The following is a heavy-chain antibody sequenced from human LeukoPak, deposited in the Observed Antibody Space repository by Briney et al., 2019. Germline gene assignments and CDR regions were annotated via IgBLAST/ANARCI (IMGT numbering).Heavy chain of an antibody. J-gene: IGHJ4*02. CDR2: INPSGGST. Sequence: EASVKVSCKASGYTFTSYYMHWVRQAPGQGLEWMGIINPSGGSTSYAQKFQGRVTMTRDTSTSTVYMELSSLRSEDTAEYYCARDDLTFGGVIQGGDYWGQGTLVTVSS. CDR1: GYTFTSYY. D-gene: IGHD3-16*02. V-gene: IGHV1-46*01. CDR3: ARDDLTFGGVIQGGDY.